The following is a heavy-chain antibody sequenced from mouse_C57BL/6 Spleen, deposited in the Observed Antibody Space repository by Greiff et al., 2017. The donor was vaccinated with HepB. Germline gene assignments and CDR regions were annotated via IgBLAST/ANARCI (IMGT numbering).Heavy chain of an antibody. Sequence: VKLVESGAELARPGASVKMSCKASGYTFTSYTMHWVKQRPGQGLEWIGYINPSSGYTKYNQKFKDKATLTADKSSSTAYMQLSSLTSEDSAVYYCARDDYDLFAYWGQGTLVTVSA. CDR2: INPSSGYT. J-gene: IGHJ3*01. CDR1: GYTFTSYT. CDR3: ARDDYDLFAY. V-gene: IGHV1-4*01. D-gene: IGHD2-4*01.